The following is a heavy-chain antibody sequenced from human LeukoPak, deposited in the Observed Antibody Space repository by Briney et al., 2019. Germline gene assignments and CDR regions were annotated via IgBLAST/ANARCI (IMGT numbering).Heavy chain of an antibody. CDR3: ARGSYDTPSFDG. CDR2: IYYSGST. CDR1: GGSISSGDYY. J-gene: IGHJ4*02. V-gene: IGHV4-30-4*08. D-gene: IGHD1-26*01. Sequence: SETLSLTCTVSGGSISSGDYYWSWIRQPPGKGLEWIGYIYYSGSTYYNPSLKSRATISVGTSKSQFSLKLSSVTDADTAVYYCARGSYDTPSFDGGGQGTLVTVSS.